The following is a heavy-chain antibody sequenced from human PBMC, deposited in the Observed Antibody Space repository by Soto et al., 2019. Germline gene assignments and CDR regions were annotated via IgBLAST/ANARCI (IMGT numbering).Heavy chain of an antibody. J-gene: IGHJ4*02. Sequence: QVQLVQSGAEVKKPESSVKVSCKAPGGTFSTYAISWVRQAPGQGLEWMGGIIPMFGTANYAQRFQDRVTIRADESTSTVYMELSSVRSEDTAVYFCASGIQLWLRRINNGYSGWGQGTLVTVSS. CDR2: IIPMFGTA. CDR1: GGTFSTYA. CDR3: ASGIQLWLRRINNGYSG. V-gene: IGHV1-69*12. D-gene: IGHD5-18*01.